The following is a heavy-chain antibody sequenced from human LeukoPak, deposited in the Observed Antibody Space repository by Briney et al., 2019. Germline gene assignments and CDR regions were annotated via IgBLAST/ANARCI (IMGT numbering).Heavy chain of an antibody. D-gene: IGHD2/OR15-2a*01. CDR1: GFTFDDYA. V-gene: IGHV3-9*01. CDR3: AISTIWVGYFDY. Sequence: PGGSLRLSCAASGFTFDDYAMHWVRQAPGKGLEWVSGISWNSGSIGYADSVKGRFTISRDNSKNTLYLQMNSLRAEDTAVYYCAISTIWVGYFDYWGQGTLVTVSS. CDR2: ISWNSGSI. J-gene: IGHJ4*02.